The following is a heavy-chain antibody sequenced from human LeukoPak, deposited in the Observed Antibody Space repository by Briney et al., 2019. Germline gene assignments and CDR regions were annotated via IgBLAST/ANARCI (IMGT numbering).Heavy chain of an antibody. J-gene: IGHJ5*02. CDR2: IIPIFGTA. V-gene: IGHV1-69*01. CDR3: ATMGIAAAGNWFDP. D-gene: IGHD6-13*01. CDR1: GGTFSSYA. Sequence: SVKVSCKASGGTFSSYAISWVRQAPGQGLEWMGGIIPIFGTANYAQKFQGRVTITVDESTSTAYMELSSLRSEDTAVYYCATMGIAAAGNWFDPWGQGTLVTVSS.